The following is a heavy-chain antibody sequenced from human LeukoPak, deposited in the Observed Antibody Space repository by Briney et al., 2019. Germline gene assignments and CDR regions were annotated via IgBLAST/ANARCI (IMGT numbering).Heavy chain of an antibody. CDR3: ARVAPIGYYYDSSGYYYPLTYWYFDL. Sequence: GGSLRLSCAASGFTFSSYWMSWVRQAPGKGLEWVANIKQDGSEKYYVDSVKGRFTISRDNAKNSLYLQMNSLRAEDTAVYYCARVAPIGYYYDSSGYYYPLTYWYFDLWGRGTLVTVSS. V-gene: IGHV3-7*01. CDR1: GFTFSSYW. D-gene: IGHD3-22*01. CDR2: IKQDGSEK. J-gene: IGHJ2*01.